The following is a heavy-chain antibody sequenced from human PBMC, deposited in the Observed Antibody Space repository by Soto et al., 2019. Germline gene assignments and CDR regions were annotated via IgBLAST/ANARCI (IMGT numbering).Heavy chain of an antibody. J-gene: IGHJ4*02. CDR1: GFTFSTYA. V-gene: IGHV3-23*01. CDR3: VTGPGNYSHFDY. CDR2: ISGSDGST. Sequence: EVQLLESGGGLVQPGGSLRLSCAASGFTFSTYAMSWFRQAPGRGLEWVSAISGSDGSTYYADSVKGRFTISRDDSKNTLYMKINSQRADDTAVYYCVTGPGNYSHFDYWGQGTVVTVSS. D-gene: IGHD1-26*01.